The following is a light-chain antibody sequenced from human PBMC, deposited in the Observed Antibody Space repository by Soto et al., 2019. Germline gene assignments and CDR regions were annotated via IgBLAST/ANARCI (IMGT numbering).Light chain of an antibody. CDR2: SDD. CDR1: NSNIGRYS. CDR3: AAWDDNLNGPL. Sequence: QSVLTQPPSLSATPGQRVTISCSGSNSNIGRYSVYWYQHFPGTAPKILIYSDDERPSGVPDRFSGSKSGTSASLAISGLQSEDEAEYYCAAWDDNLNGPLFGGGTKLTVL. J-gene: IGLJ3*02. V-gene: IGLV1-44*01.